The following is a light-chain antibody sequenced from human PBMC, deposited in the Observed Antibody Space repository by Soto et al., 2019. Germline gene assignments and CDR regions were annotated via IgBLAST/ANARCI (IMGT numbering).Light chain of an antibody. CDR3: QQYNDWPWT. CDR2: KAS. Sequence: DIQMTQSPSTLSGSVGDRVTITCRASQTISSWLAWYQQKPGKAPKLLIYKASTLKSGVPSRFSGSGSGTEFTLTISSLQSEDFAVYYCQQYNDWPWTFGHGTKVEIK. V-gene: IGKV1-5*03. CDR1: QTISSW. J-gene: IGKJ1*01.